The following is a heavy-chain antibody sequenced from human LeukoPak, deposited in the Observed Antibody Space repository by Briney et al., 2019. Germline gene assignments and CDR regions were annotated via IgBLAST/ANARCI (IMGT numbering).Heavy chain of an antibody. V-gene: IGHV1-69*06. D-gene: IGHD6-13*01. CDR3: ARSSIIAAAGPYYFDY. CDR2: IVPIFGTA. J-gene: IGHJ4*02. Sequence: SVKVSCKASGGTFSSYAISWVRQAPGQGLEWMGGIVPIFGTANYAQKFQGRVTITADKSTSTAYMELSSLRSEDTAVYYCARSSIIAAAGPYYFDYWGQGTLVTVSS. CDR1: GGTFSSYA.